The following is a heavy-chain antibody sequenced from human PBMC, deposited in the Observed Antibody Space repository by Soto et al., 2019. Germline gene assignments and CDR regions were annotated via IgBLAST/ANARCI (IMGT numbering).Heavy chain of an antibody. CDR1: GFTFSSYG. CDR3: ARDGLIAAAGYYYYGMDV. J-gene: IGHJ6*02. CDR2: IWYDGSNK. V-gene: IGHV3-33*01. Sequence: GGSLRLSRSASGFTFSSYGIHRVRQAPSKGLEWVAVIWYDGSNKYYAHSGKGRFTISRENSKNTLYLQMNSLRAEDTAVYYCARDGLIAAAGYYYYGMDVWGQGTTVTVSS. D-gene: IGHD6-13*01.